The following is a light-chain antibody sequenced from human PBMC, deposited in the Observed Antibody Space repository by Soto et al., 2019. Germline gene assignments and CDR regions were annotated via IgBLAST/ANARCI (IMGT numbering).Light chain of an antibody. CDR3: QQYNTWPRT. CDR2: GAS. V-gene: IGKV3-15*01. Sequence: ETVMTQSTATLSVSPGERATLSCRASQSVSSDLAWYQQKPGQAPRLLIFGASTRATNIPARFTGSRSGTEFTLTISSLQSEDFAVYYCQQYNTWPRTFGQGTKVDIK. CDR1: QSVSSD. J-gene: IGKJ1*01.